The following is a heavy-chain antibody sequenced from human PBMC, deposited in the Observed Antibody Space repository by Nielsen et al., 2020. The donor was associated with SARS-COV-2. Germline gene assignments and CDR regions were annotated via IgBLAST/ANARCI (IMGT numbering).Heavy chain of an antibody. D-gene: IGHD3-22*01. Sequence: GESLKISCAASGFNFSNFYMNWVRQAPGKGLEWVAVIWSDGINKFYADSVKGRFTISRDNSENTVYLQMNSLRPEDTSVYYCAREAMFTKWFYDYWGRGTLVTVSS. V-gene: IGHV3-33*01. CDR1: GFNFSNFY. J-gene: IGHJ4*02. CDR2: IWSDGINK. CDR3: AREAMFTKWFYDY.